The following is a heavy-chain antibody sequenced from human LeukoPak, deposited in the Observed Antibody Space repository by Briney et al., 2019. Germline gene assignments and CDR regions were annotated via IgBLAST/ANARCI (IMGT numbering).Heavy chain of an antibody. CDR1: GGSFSGYY. CDR3: ARDQRYVWGSYRSLDY. Sequence: SETLSLTCAVYGGSFSGYYWSWIRQPPGKGLEWIGEINHSGSTNYNPSLKSRVTISVDTYRNQFSLKLSSVTAADTAVYYCARDQRYVWGSYRSLDYWGQGTLVTVSS. V-gene: IGHV4-34*01. J-gene: IGHJ4*02. CDR2: INHSGST. D-gene: IGHD3-16*02.